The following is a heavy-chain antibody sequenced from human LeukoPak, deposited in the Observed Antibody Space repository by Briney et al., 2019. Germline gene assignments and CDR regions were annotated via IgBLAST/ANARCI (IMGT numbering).Heavy chain of an antibody. CDR1: GGSVSSYY. V-gene: IGHV4-4*09. CDR2: IYNSGGT. CDR3: ARRHHYYYYMDV. Sequence: SETLSLTCTDSGGSVSSYYWSWVRQPPGKRLEWLGYIYNSGGTNYNPSLNGRVTISVDTSKNQFSLNLSSVTAADTAVYYCARRHHYYYYMDVWGKGTTVAVSS. J-gene: IGHJ6*03.